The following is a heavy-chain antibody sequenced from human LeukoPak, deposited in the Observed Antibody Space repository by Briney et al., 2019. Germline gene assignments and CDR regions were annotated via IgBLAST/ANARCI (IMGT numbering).Heavy chain of an antibody. J-gene: IGHJ5*02. D-gene: IGHD3-10*01. CDR2: ISGRGGST. V-gene: IGHV3-23*01. CDR1: GFTFSNYA. Sequence: PGGSLRLSCAASGFTFSNYAMNWVRQAPGKGLEWVSAISGRGGSTYYADSVKGRFTISRDNSKSTLYLQMNSPEVADTGRYFCAKSSGVGTNPLDPWGQGTLVTVSS. CDR3: AKSSGVGTNPLDP.